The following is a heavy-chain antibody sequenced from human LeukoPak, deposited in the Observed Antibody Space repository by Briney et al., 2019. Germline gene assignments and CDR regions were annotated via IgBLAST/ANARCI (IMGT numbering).Heavy chain of an antibody. CDR3: ARVKATGWYVEY. D-gene: IGHD6-19*01. V-gene: IGHV4-38-2*02. Sequence: SETLSLTCTVSGYSISYGFHWGWIRQSPGQGLEWIGTIFHRGSTFYNPSLKSRVTISVDTSKNHFSLKLTSLTGADTAMYYCARVKATGWYVEYWGQGTLVTVAS. CDR1: GYSISYGFH. CDR2: IFHRGST. J-gene: IGHJ4*02.